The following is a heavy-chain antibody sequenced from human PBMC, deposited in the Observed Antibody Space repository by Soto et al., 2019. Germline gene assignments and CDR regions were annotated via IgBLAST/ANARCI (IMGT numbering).Heavy chain of an antibody. D-gene: IGHD6-13*01. Sequence: QVQLVQSGAEVKKPGASVKVSCKASGYTFTSYYMHWVRQAPGQGLEWMGIINPSGGSTSYAQKFQGRVTMTRDTSTSTVYMELSSLRSEDTAVYYCARDAILREYRAAAAHNWFDPWGQGTLVTVSS. V-gene: IGHV1-46*01. J-gene: IGHJ5*02. CDR2: INPSGGST. CDR1: GYTFTSYY. CDR3: ARDAILREYRAAAAHNWFDP.